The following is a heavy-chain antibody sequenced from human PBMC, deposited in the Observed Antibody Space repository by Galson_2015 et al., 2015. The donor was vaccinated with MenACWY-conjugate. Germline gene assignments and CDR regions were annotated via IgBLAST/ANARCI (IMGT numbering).Heavy chain of an antibody. D-gene: IGHD2-2*01. V-gene: IGHV4-39*07. J-gene: IGHJ5*02. Sequence: ETLSLTCTVSGASISSSSYYWDWIRQSPGKGLEWIGSIYFSGNSYYNPSLKRRVTLSIDTSRNQFSLKVTSVTAADTAIYFCARASYAVDSWFDTWGQGTLATVSS. CDR3: ARASYAVDSWFDT. CDR1: GASISSSSYY. CDR2: IYFSGNS.